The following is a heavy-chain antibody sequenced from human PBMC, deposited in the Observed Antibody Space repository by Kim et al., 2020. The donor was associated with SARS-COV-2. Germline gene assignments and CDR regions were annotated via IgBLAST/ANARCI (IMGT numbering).Heavy chain of an antibody. Sequence: GGSLRLSCAASGFTFSNAWMSWVRQAPGKGLEWVGRIKSKTDGGTTDYAAPVKGRFTISRDDSKNTLYLQMNSLKTEDTAVYYCTTDLLRYYGSGCYYDWFDPWGQGTLVTVSS. J-gene: IGHJ5*02. D-gene: IGHD3-10*01. CDR1: GFTFSNAW. V-gene: IGHV3-15*01. CDR3: TTDLLRYYGSGCYYDWFDP. CDR2: IKSKTDGGTT.